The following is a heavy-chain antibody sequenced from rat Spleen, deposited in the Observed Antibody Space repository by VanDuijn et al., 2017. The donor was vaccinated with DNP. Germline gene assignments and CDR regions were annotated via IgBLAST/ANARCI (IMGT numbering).Heavy chain of an antibody. D-gene: IGHD1-11*01. J-gene: IGHJ1*01. CDR2: IIYDGSST. CDR1: GFTFSDYD. Sequence: EVQLVESGGGLVQPGNSLKLSCAASGFTFSDYDMAWVRQSPKKGLEWVATIIYDGSSTYYRDSVKGRFTISRDNAKSTLYLQMDSLRSEDTATYYCTRVRRVWNWYFDFWGPGTMVTVSS. CDR3: TRVRRVWNWYFDF. V-gene: IGHV5S10*01.